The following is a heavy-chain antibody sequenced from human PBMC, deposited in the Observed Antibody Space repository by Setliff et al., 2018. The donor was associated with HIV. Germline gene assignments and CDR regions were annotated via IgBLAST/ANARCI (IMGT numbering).Heavy chain of an antibody. CDR3: ARDAGYSGPAWNY. J-gene: IGHJ4*02. D-gene: IGHD5-12*01. CDR2: INAGNGNT. CDR1: GSTCTGYY. V-gene: IGHV1-3*01. Sequence: ASVKVSCKASGSTCTGYYLHWVRQAPGQGREWMGWINAGNGNTKYSQKFQGRVTITRDTSASTAYMELSSLRSEDTGMYYCARDAGYSGPAWNYWGQGTLVTVSS.